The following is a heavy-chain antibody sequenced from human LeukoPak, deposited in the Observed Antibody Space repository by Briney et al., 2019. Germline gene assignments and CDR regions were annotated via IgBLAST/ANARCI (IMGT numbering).Heavy chain of an antibody. CDR1: GGSFSGYY. CDR2: INHSGST. D-gene: IGHD3-22*01. CDR3: ARLPRRHSGYYLDLDY. J-gene: IGHJ4*02. V-gene: IGHV4-34*01. Sequence: SETLSLTCAAYGGSFSGYYWSWIRQPPGKGLEWIGEINHSGSTNYNPSLKSRVTISVDTSKNQFSLKLSSVTAADTAVYYCARLPRRHSGYYLDLDYWGQGTLVTVSS.